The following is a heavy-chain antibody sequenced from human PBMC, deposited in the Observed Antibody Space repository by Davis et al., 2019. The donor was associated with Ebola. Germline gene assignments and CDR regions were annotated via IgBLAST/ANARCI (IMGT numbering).Heavy chain of an antibody. J-gene: IGHJ6*02. V-gene: IGHV2-5*02. CDR1: GFSLTTTGVG. Sequence: SGPTLVKPPQTLTLTCTFSGFSLTTTGVGVGWIRQPPGKAPEWLTLIYWDDDKRYSPSLKSRLTITKDTSKNQVVLTMTHMDPVDTATYYCVHRFLTTTIDYGMDVWGQGTTVTVSS. CDR2: IYWDDDK. D-gene: IGHD3-9*01. CDR3: VHRFLTTTIDYGMDV.